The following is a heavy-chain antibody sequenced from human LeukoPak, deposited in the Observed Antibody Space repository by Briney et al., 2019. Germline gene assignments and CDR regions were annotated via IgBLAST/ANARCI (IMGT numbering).Heavy chain of an antibody. J-gene: IGHJ4*02. V-gene: IGHV4-59*01. D-gene: IGHD3-10*01. CDR1: GGSISSY. Sequence: SETLSLTCTVSGGSISSYWSWIRQSPGKGLEWIGYIYFTGTTNYNPSLKSRLTISIDTSRNQFSLKLSSATTADTAIYYCVNGGSYLTKWGQGTLVTVSS. CDR3: VNGGSYLTK. CDR2: IYFTGTT.